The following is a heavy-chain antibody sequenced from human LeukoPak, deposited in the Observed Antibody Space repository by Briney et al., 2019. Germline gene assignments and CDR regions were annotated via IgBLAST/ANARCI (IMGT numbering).Heavy chain of an antibody. J-gene: IGHJ4*02. V-gene: IGHV3-30*18. CDR1: GFTFSSYG. Sequence: PGRSLRLSCAASGFTFSSYGMHWVRQAPGKGLEWVAVISYDGSNKYYADSVKGRFTISRDNSKNTLYLQMNSLRAEDTAVYDCAKGRKLRSGRGAFDYWGQGTLVTVSS. D-gene: IGHD4-17*01. CDR3: AKGRKLRSGRGAFDY. CDR2: ISYDGSNK.